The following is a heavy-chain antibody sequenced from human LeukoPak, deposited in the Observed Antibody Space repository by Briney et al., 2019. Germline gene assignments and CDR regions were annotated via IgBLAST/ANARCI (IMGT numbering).Heavy chain of an antibody. Sequence: PSETLSLTCTVSGDSISSYYWSWIRQPAGKGLEWIGRIYTSGSTNYNPSLKSRVTISVDTSKNQFSLKLSSVTAADTAVYYCARGGSGWYDYYYMDVWGKGTTVTISS. CDR1: GDSISSYY. V-gene: IGHV4-4*07. J-gene: IGHJ6*03. CDR2: IYTSGST. CDR3: ARGGSGWYDYYYMDV. D-gene: IGHD6-19*01.